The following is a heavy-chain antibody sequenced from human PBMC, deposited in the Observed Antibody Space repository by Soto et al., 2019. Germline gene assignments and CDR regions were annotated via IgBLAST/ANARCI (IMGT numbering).Heavy chain of an antibody. J-gene: IGHJ4*02. Sequence: GWSLRLSCAASGFTFSSYEMNLVRQAPGKGLEWVSYISSSASTIYYADSVKGRFTVSRDNAKNSLYLQMTSLRAEDTAVYYCARDNPTAHYNTLDYWGKGTLVTVSS. V-gene: IGHV3-48*03. CDR2: ISSSASTI. CDR1: GFTFSSYE. CDR3: ARDNPTAHYNTLDY. D-gene: IGHD3-10*01.